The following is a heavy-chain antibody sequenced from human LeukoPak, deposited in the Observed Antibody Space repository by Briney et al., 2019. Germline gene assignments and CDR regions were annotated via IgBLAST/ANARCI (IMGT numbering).Heavy chain of an antibody. CDR1: GGTFSSYT. J-gene: IGHJ4*02. D-gene: IGHD5-12*01. V-gene: IGHV1-69*13. CDR2: VIPMFRFA. CDR3: ARAKAGYSSCWSY. Sequence: SVKVSCKASGGTFSSYTISWLRQVPGQGLEWMGGVIPMFRFADYAQKFQGRLTLTADESTATAYMELSSLTSEDTAVYFCARAKAGYSSCWSYWGQGTLVTVSS.